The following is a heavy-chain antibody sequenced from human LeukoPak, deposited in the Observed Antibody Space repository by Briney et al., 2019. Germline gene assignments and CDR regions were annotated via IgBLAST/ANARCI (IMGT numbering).Heavy chain of an antibody. D-gene: IGHD1-26*01. J-gene: IGHJ4*02. CDR1: GYTFTGYY. CDR3: ARSRGVWDNNFDY. V-gene: IGHV1-2*04. CDR2: INPNSGGT. Sequence: GASVKVSCKASGYTFTGYYMHWVRQAPGQGLEWMGWINPNSGGTNYAQKFQGWVTMTRDTSISTAYMELSRLRSDDTAVYYCARSRGVWDNNFDYWGQGTLVTVSS.